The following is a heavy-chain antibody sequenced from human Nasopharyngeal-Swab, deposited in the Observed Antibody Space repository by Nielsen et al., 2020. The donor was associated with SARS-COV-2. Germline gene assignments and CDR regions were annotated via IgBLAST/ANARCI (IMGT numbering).Heavy chain of an antibody. V-gene: IGHV4-59*08. J-gene: IGHJ5*02. D-gene: IGHD6-13*01. CDR3: VRFSAPSDPDWFDP. Sequence: WIRQPPGKGLEWIGCIYYFGDTNYNPSLKSRVTMSVDPSKNQFSLRLSSVTAADTASYYCVRFSAPSDPDWFDPWGQGTLVTVSS. CDR2: IYYFGDT.